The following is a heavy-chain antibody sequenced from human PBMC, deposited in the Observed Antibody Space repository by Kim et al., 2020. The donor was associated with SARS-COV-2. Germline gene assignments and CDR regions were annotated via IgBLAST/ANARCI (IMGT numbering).Heavy chain of an antibody. CDR3: ARGGRYYYYGSGSFGWFDP. Sequence: ASVKVSCKASGYTFTSYDINWVRQATGQGLEWMGWMNPNSGNTGYAQKFQGRVTMTRNTSISTAYMELSSLRSEDTAVYYCARGGRYYYYGSGSFGWFDPWGQGTLVTVSS. CDR2: MNPNSGNT. J-gene: IGHJ5*02. CDR1: GYTFTSYD. D-gene: IGHD3-10*01. V-gene: IGHV1-8*01.